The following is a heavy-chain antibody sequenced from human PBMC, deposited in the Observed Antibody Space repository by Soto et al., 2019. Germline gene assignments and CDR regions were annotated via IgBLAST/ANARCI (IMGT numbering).Heavy chain of an antibody. J-gene: IGHJ3*02. D-gene: IGHD4-17*01. CDR2: IYYSGST. CDR3: ARQYGDYVRGAFDI. V-gene: IGHV4-59*01. CDR1: IGSISSYY. Sequence: QVQLRASGPGLVKPSETLSLTCTVSIGSISSYYWSWIRQPPGKGLEWIGYIYYSGSTNYNPFLKSRVTISVDTSKNQFSLKLSSVTAAATAVYYCARQYGDYVRGAFDIWGQGTMVTVSS.